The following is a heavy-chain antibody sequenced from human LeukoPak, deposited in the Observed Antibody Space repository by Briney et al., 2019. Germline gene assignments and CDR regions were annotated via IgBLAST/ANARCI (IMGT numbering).Heavy chain of an antibody. CDR2: ISSSSSTI. D-gene: IGHD5-18*01. J-gene: IGHJ4*02. CDR3: ARGYSYGYASSPPDY. V-gene: IGHV3-48*01. Sequence: GGSLRLSCAASGFTFSSYSMNWVRQAPGKGLEWVSYISSSSSTIYYADSVKGRFTISRDNAKNSLYLQMNSLRAEDTAVYYCARGYSYGYASSPPDYWGQGTLVTVSS. CDR1: GFTFSSYS.